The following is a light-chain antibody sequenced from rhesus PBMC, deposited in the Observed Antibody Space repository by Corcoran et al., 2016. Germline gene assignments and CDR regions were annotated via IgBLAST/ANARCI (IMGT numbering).Light chain of an antibody. CDR2: EVS. V-gene: IGKV2-104*02. J-gene: IGKJ4*01. CDR3: MQALEFPPT. CDR1: QSLLDSEDGNTY. Sequence: DIVMTQTPLSLHVTPGEPASISCRSSQSLLDSEDGNTYLDWYLQKQGQSPQLLIYEVSNRASGVPAGVRGSGADTDFTLKISRVEAEDFGVYYCMQALEFPPTFGGGTKVEIK.